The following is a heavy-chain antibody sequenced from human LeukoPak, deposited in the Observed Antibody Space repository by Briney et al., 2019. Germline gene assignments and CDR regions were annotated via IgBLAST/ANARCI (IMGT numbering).Heavy chain of an antibody. J-gene: IGHJ4*02. V-gene: IGHV3-53*01. CDR1: GFVVSGSY. Sequence: GGSLGLSCAASGFVVSGSYMNWVRQAPGKGMEWVSGISDDGTTYYADSVEGRFTISRDSSKNTLLLQMTSLRADDTALYYCARQIVTRATYWTSGRPEPRYDCWGQGTLVTVSS. CDR2: ISDDGTT. D-gene: IGHD3-10*01. CDR3: ARQIVTRATYWTSGRPEPRYDC.